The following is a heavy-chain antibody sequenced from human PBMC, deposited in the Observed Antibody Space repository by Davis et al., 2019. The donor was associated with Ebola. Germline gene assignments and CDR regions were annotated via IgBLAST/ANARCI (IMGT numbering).Heavy chain of an antibody. CDR2: IYYSGST. V-gene: IGHV4-59*01. J-gene: IGHJ6*02. CDR1: GGSISSYY. D-gene: IGHD5-18*01. Sequence: PSETLSLTCTVSGGSISSYYWRWIRQPPGKGLEWIGYIYYSGSTNYNPSLKSRVTISVDTSKNQFSLKLTSVTAADTAVYYCARATMVTRYYYYYGMDVWGQGTTVTVSS. CDR3: ARATMVTRYYYYYGMDV.